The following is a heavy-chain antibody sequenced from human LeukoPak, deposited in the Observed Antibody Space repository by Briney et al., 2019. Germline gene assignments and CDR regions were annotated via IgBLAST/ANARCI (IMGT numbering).Heavy chain of an antibody. V-gene: IGHV1-46*03. CDR3: ASAWDGYNHFDY. CDR2: INPSGGST. Sequence: ASVKVSCKASGYTFTSYYMLWVRQAPGQGLEWMGIINPSGGSTSYAQKFQGRVTMTRDTSTSTVYMELSSLRSEDTAVYYYASAWDGYNHFDYWGQGTLVTVSS. J-gene: IGHJ4*02. D-gene: IGHD5-24*01. CDR1: GYTFTSYY.